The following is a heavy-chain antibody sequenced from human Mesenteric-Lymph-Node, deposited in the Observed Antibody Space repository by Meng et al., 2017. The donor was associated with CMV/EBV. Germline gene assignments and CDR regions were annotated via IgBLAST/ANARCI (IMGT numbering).Heavy chain of an antibody. J-gene: IGHJ3*02. CDR1: GVTFSTYT. V-gene: IGHV3-21*01. D-gene: IGHD2-21*01. Sequence: GGSLRLSCAASGVTFSTYTMNWVRQAPGKGLEWVSSISSSSTYIYYADSMKGRFTISRDNAENSVYLQMNSLRVEDTAVYYCARDSRQYCGGDCYTRGDAFDIWGQGTMVTVSS. CDR3: ARDSRQYCGGDCYTRGDAFDI. CDR2: ISSSSTYI.